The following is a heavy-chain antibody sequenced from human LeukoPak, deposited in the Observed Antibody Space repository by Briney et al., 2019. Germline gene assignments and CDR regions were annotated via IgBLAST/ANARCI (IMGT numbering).Heavy chain of an antibody. Sequence: ASVKVSCKASGGTFSSYAISWVRQAPGQGLECMGGIIPIFGTANYAQKFQGRVTITADKSTSTAYMELSSLRSEDTAVYYCARGGSIAISSWTGNNWFDPWGQGTLVTVSS. CDR1: GGTFSSYA. CDR3: ARGGSIAISSWTGNNWFDP. J-gene: IGHJ5*02. V-gene: IGHV1-69*06. D-gene: IGHD6-13*01. CDR2: IIPIFGTA.